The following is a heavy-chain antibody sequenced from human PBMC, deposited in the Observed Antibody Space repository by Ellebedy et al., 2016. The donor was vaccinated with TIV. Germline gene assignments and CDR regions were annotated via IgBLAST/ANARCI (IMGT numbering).Heavy chain of an antibody. CDR2: IRSTGSDK. D-gene: IGHD2-15*01. V-gene: IGHV3-21*06. Sequence: PGGSLRLSCVASGFTLSNYNMNWVRQSPGKGLEWVSSIRSTGSDKYYAESVKGRFTISRDNAQATLFLQMNSLRAEDTAVYFCSRGWSTPDSWGQGTLVIVSS. CDR3: SRGWSTPDS. CDR1: GFTLSNYN. J-gene: IGHJ4*02.